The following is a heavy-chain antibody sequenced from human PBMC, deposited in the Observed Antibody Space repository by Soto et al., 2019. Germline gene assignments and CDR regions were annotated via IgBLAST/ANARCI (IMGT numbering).Heavy chain of an antibody. CDR1: GGSISSSSYY. V-gene: IGHV4-39*02. J-gene: IGHJ4*02. CDR2: IYYSGST. D-gene: IGHD5-12*01. Sequence: PSETLSLTCTVSGGSISSSSYYWGWIRQPPGKGLELIGSIYYSGSTYYNPSLKSRVTISVDTSKNQFSLKLSSVTAADTAVYYCAREDASGPSALFWGQGTLVTVSS. CDR3: AREDASGPSALF.